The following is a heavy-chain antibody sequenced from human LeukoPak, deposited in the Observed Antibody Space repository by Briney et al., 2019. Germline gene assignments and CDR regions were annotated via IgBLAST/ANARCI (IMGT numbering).Heavy chain of an antibody. Sequence: KPSETLSLTCAVYGGSFSGYYWSWIRQPPGKGLEWIGEINHSGSTNYNPSLKSRVTISVDTSKNQFSLKLSSVTAADTAVYYCARVRKTYGSGGGFDYWGQGTLVTVSS. J-gene: IGHJ4*02. CDR3: ARVRKTYGSGGGFDY. CDR2: INHSGST. CDR1: GGSFSGYY. D-gene: IGHD3-10*01. V-gene: IGHV4-34*01.